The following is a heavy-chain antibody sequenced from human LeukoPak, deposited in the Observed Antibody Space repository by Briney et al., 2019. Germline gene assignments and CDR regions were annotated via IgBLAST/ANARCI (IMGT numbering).Heavy chain of an antibody. CDR2: IRQDGSEK. D-gene: IGHD6-6*01. CDR1: GFTFSGHW. V-gene: IGHV3-7*01. Sequence: GGSLSLSCAASGFTFSGHWMSWVRQAPGKGLEWVASIRQDGSEKHYVDPVEGRFTISRDNAKNSLHLQMNSLRAEDTAVYYCAKGSSRPPNAFDIWGQGTLVTVSS. CDR3: AKGSSRPPNAFDI. J-gene: IGHJ3*02.